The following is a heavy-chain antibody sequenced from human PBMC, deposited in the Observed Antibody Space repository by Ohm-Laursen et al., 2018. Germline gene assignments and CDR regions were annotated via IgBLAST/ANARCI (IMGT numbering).Heavy chain of an antibody. Sequence: SLRLSCAASGLTFSSYGMHWVRQAPGKGLEWVAVIWYDGSNKYYADSVKGRFTISRDNSKNTLYLQMNSLRAEDTAVYYCASLGYCSGGSCLWAFDIWGQGTMVTVSS. CDR1: GLTFSSYG. D-gene: IGHD2-15*01. CDR2: IWYDGSNK. V-gene: IGHV3-33*08. CDR3: ASLGYCSGGSCLWAFDI. J-gene: IGHJ3*02.